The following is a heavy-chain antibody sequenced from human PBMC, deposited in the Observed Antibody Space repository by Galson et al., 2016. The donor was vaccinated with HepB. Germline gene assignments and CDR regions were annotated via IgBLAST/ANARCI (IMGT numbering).Heavy chain of an antibody. Sequence: SLRLSCAASGFTFNNFWMTWVRQAPGKGLEWLAKIKQDGSEKYYADSVKGRFTISRDNAKNSVYLEMNNLRVEDTAPYYCARGAVGGYFGELSDYWGLGTLVTVSS. CDR1: GFTFNNFW. CDR2: IKQDGSEK. CDR3: ARGAVGGYFGELSDY. V-gene: IGHV3-7*01. D-gene: IGHD3-10*01. J-gene: IGHJ4*02.